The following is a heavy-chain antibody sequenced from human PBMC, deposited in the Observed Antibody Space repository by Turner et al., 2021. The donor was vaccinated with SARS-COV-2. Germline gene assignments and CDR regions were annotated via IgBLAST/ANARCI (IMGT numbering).Heavy chain of an antibody. CDR1: GFIVSSNY. V-gene: IGHV3-53*01. D-gene: IGHD6-19*01. CDR2: IYSGGST. CDR3: ARGHSSGWHQSGAFDI. Sequence: EVQLVECGGGLIQPGGSLDLSCAALGFIVSSNYMSWVRQAPGKGLEWVSVIYSGGSTYYADSVKGRFTISRDNSKNTLYLQMNSLRAEDTAVYYCARGHSSGWHQSGAFDIWGQGTMVTVSS. J-gene: IGHJ3*02.